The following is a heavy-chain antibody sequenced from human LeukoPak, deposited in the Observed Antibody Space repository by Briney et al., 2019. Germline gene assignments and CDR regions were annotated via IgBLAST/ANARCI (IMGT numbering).Heavy chain of an antibody. D-gene: IGHD1-1*01. J-gene: IGHJ4*02. CDR1: GYTFSDYY. CDR3: ASGNWNDGRLFDY. CDR2: ISSSCSTI. V-gene: IGHV3-11*01. Sequence: PGGSLRLSCAASGYTFSDYYMSWIRQAPGKGLERVSYISSSCSTIYYADSVKGRFTISRDNAKNSLYLQMNSLRAEDTAVYYCASGNWNDGRLFDYWGQGTLVTVSS.